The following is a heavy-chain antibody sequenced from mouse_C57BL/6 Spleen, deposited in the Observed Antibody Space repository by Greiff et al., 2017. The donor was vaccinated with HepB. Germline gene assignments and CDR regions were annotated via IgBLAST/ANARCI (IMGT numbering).Heavy chain of an antibody. D-gene: IGHD1-1*01. CDR1: GYTFTSYW. CDR2: IYPGSGST. V-gene: IGHV1-55*01. J-gene: IGHJ4*01. CDR3: ARETTVVGGYYYAMDY. Sequence: QVQLQQPGAELVKPGASVKMSCKASGYTFTSYWITWVKRRPGQGLEWIGDIYPGSGSTNYNEKFKSKATLTVDTSSSTAYMQLSSLTSEDSAVYYCARETTVVGGYYYAMDYWGQGTSVTVSS.